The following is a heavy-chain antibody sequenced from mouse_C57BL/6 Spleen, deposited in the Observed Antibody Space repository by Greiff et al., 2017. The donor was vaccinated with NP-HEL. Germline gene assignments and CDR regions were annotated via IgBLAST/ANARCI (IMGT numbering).Heavy chain of an antibody. CDR1: GYSITSGYY. D-gene: IGHD1-1*01. J-gene: IGHJ3*01. CDR3: ARVNYYGSRGFAY. V-gene: IGHV3-6*01. CDR2: ISYDGSN. Sequence: VQLKESGPGLVKPSQSLSLTCSVTGYSITSGYYWNWIRQFPGNKLEWMGYISYDGSNNYNPSLKNRISITRDTSKNQFFLKLNSVTTEDTATYYCARVNYYGSRGFAYWGQGTLVTVSA.